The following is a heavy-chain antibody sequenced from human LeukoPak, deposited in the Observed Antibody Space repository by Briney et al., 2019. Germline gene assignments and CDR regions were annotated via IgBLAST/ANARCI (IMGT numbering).Heavy chain of an antibody. J-gene: IGHJ6*04. CDR2: VNWNSADI. V-gene: IGHV3-9*01. CDR3: AELGITMIGGV. CDR1: GFTFDDYA. Sequence: SLRLSCAASGFTFDDYAMHWVRQVPGKGLEWVSGVNWNSADIGYVDSVKGRFTISRDNAKNSLYLQMNSLRPEDTAVYYCAELGITMIGGVWGKGTTVTVSS. D-gene: IGHD3-10*02.